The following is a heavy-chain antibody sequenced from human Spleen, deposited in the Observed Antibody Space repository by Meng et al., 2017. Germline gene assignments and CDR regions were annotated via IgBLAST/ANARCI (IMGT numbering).Heavy chain of an antibody. V-gene: IGHV3-23*01. CDR1: GFTFSNYA. CDR2: ISGSAGST. D-gene: IGHD3-22*01. Sequence: GGSLRLSCAVSGFTFSNYAITWVRQAPGKGLEWVSAISGSAGSTYYADSVKGQFTISRDNSKNTLYLQMNSLRAEDTAVYYCAKDLLSWYDIDRWGQGTLVTVSS. J-gene: IGHJ5*02. CDR3: AKDLLSWYDIDR.